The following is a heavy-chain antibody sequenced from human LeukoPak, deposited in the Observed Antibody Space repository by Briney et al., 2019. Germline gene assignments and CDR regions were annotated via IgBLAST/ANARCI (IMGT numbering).Heavy chain of an antibody. D-gene: IGHD6-13*01. CDR2: ISGSSGSI. CDR1: GFTLSSYN. Sequence: GGSLRLSCAASGFTLSSYNMNWVRQAPGKGLEWLSDISGSSGSIYYADSVKGRFTISRDDSKNTLALQMNSLRAEDTAVYYCARENLPNIAAAAHYYYYGMDVWGQGTTVTVSS. V-gene: IGHV3-48*01. CDR3: ARENLPNIAAAAHYYYYGMDV. J-gene: IGHJ6*02.